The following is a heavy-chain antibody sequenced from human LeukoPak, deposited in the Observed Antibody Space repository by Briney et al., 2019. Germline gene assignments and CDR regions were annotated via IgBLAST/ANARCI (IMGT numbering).Heavy chain of an antibody. CDR2: ISGSGGST. V-gene: IGHV3-23*01. Sequence: KSGRSLRLSCAASGFTFSSYAMSWVRQAPGKGLEWVSAISGSGGSTYYADSVKGRFTISRDNSKNTLYLQMNSLRAEDTAVYYCAKDLYYYEHWGQGTLVTVSS. CDR3: AKDLYYYEH. J-gene: IGHJ4*02. D-gene: IGHD2-15*01. CDR1: GFTFSSYA.